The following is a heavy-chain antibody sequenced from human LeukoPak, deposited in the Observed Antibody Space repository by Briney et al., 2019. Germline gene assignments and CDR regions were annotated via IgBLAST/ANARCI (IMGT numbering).Heavy chain of an antibody. CDR2: INAGNGNT. Sequence: GASVKVSCKASGYTFTSYAMHWVRQAPGQRLEWMGWINAGNGNTKYSQKFQGRVTMTEDTSTDTAYMELSSLRSEDTAVYYCATEIATTYYYYYGMDVWGQGTTVTVSS. V-gene: IGHV1-3*01. D-gene: IGHD4-11*01. J-gene: IGHJ6*02. CDR1: GYTFTSYA. CDR3: ATEIATTYYYYYGMDV.